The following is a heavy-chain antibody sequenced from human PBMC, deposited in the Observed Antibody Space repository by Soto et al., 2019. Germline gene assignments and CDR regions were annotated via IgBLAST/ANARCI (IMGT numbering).Heavy chain of an antibody. D-gene: IGHD6-19*01. J-gene: IGHJ4*02. CDR1: GFSLSTSGVG. CDR2: IYWNDDK. V-gene: IGHV2-5*01. CDR3: AHSRLKSSGWFLGY. Sequence: QITLKESGPTLVKPTQTLTLTCTFSGFSLSTSGVGVGWIRQPPGKALEWLALIYWNDDKRYSPSLKSRLTIAKDTSKNQVVLTMTNMDPVDTATYYCAHSRLKSSGWFLGYWGQGTLVTVSS.